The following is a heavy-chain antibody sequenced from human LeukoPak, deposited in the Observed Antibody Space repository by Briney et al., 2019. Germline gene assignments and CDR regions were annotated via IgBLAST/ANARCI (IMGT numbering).Heavy chain of an antibody. CDR1: GGSISSSSYY. CDR2: IYYSGST. CDR3: ARQWLGRYFQH. Sequence: SETLSLTCTVSGGSISSSSYYWGWIRQPPGKGLEWIGSIYYSGSTYYNPSLKSRVTISVDTSKNQFSLKLSSVTAADTAVYYCARQWLGRYFQHWGQGTLVTVSS. J-gene: IGHJ1*01. D-gene: IGHD3-22*01. V-gene: IGHV4-39*01.